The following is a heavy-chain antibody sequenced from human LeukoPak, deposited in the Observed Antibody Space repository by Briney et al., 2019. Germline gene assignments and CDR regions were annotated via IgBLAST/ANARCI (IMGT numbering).Heavy chain of an antibody. Sequence: SETLSLTCTVSGGSISSTSYYWGWIRQPPGKGLEWIGSIYYSGSTYYNPSLKSRVTLSVDTSKNQLSLKLSSVTAADTAVYYCASLKGSSWYSYFDYWGQGTLVTVSS. J-gene: IGHJ4*02. D-gene: IGHD6-13*01. CDR2: IYYSGST. V-gene: IGHV4-39*01. CDR1: GGSISSTSYY. CDR3: ASLKGSSWYSYFDY.